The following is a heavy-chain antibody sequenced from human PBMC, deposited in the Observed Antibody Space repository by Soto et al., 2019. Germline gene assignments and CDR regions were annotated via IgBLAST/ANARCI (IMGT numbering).Heavy chain of an antibody. CDR3: AAARTTVVTPSLDAFDI. J-gene: IGHJ3*02. CDR1: CFHFTSAS. CDR2: IVVGSGNT. D-gene: IGHD4-17*01. Sequence: SVKASLQASCFHFTSASVQWGRECRGQRHEWIGWIVVGSGNTNYAQKFQERVTITRDMSTSTAYMELSSLRSEDTAVYYCAAARTTVVTPSLDAFDIWGQGTMVTVSS. V-gene: IGHV1-58*01.